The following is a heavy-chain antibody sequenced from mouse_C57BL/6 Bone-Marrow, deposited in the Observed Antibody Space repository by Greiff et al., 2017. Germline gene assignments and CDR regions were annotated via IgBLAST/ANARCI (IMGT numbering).Heavy chain of an antibody. D-gene: IGHD1-1*01. CDR2: IDPSDSYT. J-gene: IGHJ4*01. CDR1: GYTFTSYW. CDR3: ARAHYYGSHDYYAMDY. Sequence: QVQLQQPGAELVRPGTSVKLSCKASGYTFTSYWMHWVKQRPGQGLEWIGVIDPSDSYTNYNQKFKGKATLTVETSSSTASMQLSSLTSEDSAVYYCARAHYYGSHDYYAMDYWGQGTSVTVSS. V-gene: IGHV1-59*01.